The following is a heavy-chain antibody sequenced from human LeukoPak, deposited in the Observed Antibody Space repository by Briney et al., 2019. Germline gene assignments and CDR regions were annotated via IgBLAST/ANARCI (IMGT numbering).Heavy chain of an antibody. CDR1: GFSFTNTW. J-gene: IGHJ4*02. Sequence: GGSLRLSCEASGFSFTNTWMNWVRQAPGKGLEWVSYISSSGSTIYYADSVKGRFTISRDNAKNSLYLQMNSLRAEDTAVYYCARDRMAAADWDWGQGTLVTVSS. D-gene: IGHD6-13*01. CDR3: ARDRMAAADWD. CDR2: ISSSGSTI. V-gene: IGHV3-48*04.